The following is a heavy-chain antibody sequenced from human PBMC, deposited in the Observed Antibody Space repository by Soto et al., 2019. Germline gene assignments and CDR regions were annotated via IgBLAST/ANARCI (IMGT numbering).Heavy chain of an antibody. D-gene: IGHD3-10*01. CDR1: GVSISSGGYS. V-gene: IGHV4-30-2*06. J-gene: IGHJ5*02. CDR2: IFHSGTT. CDR3: ARAGGSGPLDDWFDP. Sequence: QVQLQEYGSGLVKPSLTMSLTCEVSGVSISSGGYSWSWIRQSPGKGLEWMGYIFHSGTTDYNPSLKSRLTISVDRSKNQFSLRLRSVTAADTALYYCARAGGSGPLDDWFDPWGQGTLVTVSS.